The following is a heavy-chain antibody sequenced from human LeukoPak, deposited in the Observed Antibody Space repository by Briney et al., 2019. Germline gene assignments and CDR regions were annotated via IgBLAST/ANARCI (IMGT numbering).Heavy chain of an antibody. V-gene: IGHV3-7*01. D-gene: IGHD1-26*01. J-gene: IGHJ4*02. Sequence: GGSLRLSCAASGFSFSTYWMAWVRQAPGKGLEWVANIKGDGSARHQADSVKGRFTISRDNAQKSVYLQMSSLRREDTAVYYCARDVGGSLDYWGQGTLVTVSS. CDR1: GFSFSTYW. CDR2: IKGDGSAR. CDR3: ARDVGGSLDY.